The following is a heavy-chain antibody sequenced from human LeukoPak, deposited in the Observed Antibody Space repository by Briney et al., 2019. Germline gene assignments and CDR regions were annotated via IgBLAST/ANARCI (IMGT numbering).Heavy chain of an antibody. CDR2: IYTSGST. CDR1: GGSISSYY. CDR3: ARSVYYYDSSGYYWGSRIYYFDY. D-gene: IGHD3-22*01. Sequence: SETLSVTCTVSGGSISSYYWSWIRQPDGKGLEWIGRIYTSGSTNYNPSLKSRVTMSVDTSKNQFSLKLSSVTAADTAVYYCARSVYYYDSSGYYWGSRIYYFDYWGQGTLVTVSS. J-gene: IGHJ4*02. V-gene: IGHV4-4*07.